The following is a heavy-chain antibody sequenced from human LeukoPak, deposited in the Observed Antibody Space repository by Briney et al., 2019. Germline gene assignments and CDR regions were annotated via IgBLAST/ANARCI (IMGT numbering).Heavy chain of an antibody. Sequence: PSETLSLTCTVSGGSISSGSYYWSWIRQPAGKGLEWIGRIYTSGSTNYNPSLKSRVTISVDTSKNQFSLKLSSVTAADTAVYYCARHTWYYDSSGSKYFQHWGQGTLVTVSS. V-gene: IGHV4-61*02. CDR3: ARHTWYYDSSGSKYFQH. CDR1: GGSISSGSYY. D-gene: IGHD3-22*01. J-gene: IGHJ1*01. CDR2: IYTSGST.